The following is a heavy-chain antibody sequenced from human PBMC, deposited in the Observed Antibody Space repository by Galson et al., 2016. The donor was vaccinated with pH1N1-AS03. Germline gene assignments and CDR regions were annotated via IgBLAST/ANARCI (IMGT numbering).Heavy chain of an antibody. V-gene: IGHV3-48*04. Sequence: SLRLSCAASGFTFNHYSMNWVRQAPGKGLEWVSYISSDSTTIYYADSVKGRFTISRDNAKNSLYLQMNSLTAEDTAIYYCARTSGAYFGSAFDIRGQGTMVTVSS. CDR1: GFTFNHYS. J-gene: IGHJ3*02. CDR2: ISSDSTTI. CDR3: ARTSGAYFGSAFDI. D-gene: IGHD1-26*01.